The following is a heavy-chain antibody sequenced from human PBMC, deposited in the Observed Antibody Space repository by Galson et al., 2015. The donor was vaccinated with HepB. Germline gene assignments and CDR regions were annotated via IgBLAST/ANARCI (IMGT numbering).Heavy chain of an antibody. CDR3: ARARAGTHYLDY. CDR2: ISYDGSNK. J-gene: IGHJ4*02. V-gene: IGHV3-30*03. CDR1: GFTFSSYG. D-gene: IGHD6-19*01. Sequence: SLRLSCAASGFTFSSYGMHWVRQAPGKGLEWVAVISYDGSNKYYADSVKGRFTISRDNSKNTLYLQMNSLRAGDTAVYYCARARAGTHYLDYWGQGTLVTVSS.